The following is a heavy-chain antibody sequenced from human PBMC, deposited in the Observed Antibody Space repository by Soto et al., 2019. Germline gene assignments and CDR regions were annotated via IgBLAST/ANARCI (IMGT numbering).Heavy chain of an antibody. CDR3: AKLFCDSSCYYWFDD. Sequence: SETLSLTWTVSGASISSSSYYWGWLRQPPGKGREWIGSIYYSGSSYDRSSLKSRITQSVPTSKNRFSLKLSSVTAAGTAVSSCAKLFCDSSCYYWFDDWGRGTLVTVSS. D-gene: IGHD3-22*01. V-gene: IGHV4-39*01. CDR1: GASISSSSYY. J-gene: IGHJ4*02. CDR2: IYYSGSS.